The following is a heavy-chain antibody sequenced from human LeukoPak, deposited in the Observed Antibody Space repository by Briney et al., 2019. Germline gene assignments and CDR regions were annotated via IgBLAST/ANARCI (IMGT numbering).Heavy chain of an antibody. Sequence: GGSLRLSCAAPGFTFSSYEMNWVRQAPGKGLEWVSYISSSGSTIYYADSVKGRFTIPRDNAKNSLYLQMNSLRAEDTAVYYCARDNDSSGYYLGYYYYYMDVWGKGTTVTVSS. CDR3: ARDNDSSGYYLGYYYYYMDV. V-gene: IGHV3-48*03. CDR2: ISSSGSTI. J-gene: IGHJ6*03. CDR1: GFTFSSYE. D-gene: IGHD3-22*01.